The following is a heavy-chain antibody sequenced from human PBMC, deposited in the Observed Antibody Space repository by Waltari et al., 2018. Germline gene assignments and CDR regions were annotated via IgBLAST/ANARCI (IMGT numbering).Heavy chain of an antibody. V-gene: IGHV1-18*01. CDR3: ARGSAVAAAGRRDY. Sequence: QVQLVQSGAEVKKPGASVTVSCKASGYTFTSYGISWVRQAPGQGLEWMGWISADNGNKNYAQKRQGRVTMTTDTPTSTAYMELRSLRSDDTAVYDCARGSAVAAAGRRDYWGQGTLVTVSS. D-gene: IGHD6-13*01. CDR2: ISADNGNK. J-gene: IGHJ4*02. CDR1: GYTFTSYG.